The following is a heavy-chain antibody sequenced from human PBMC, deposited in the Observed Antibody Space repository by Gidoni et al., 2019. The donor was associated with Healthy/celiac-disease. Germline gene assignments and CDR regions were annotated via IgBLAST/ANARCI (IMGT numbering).Heavy chain of an antibody. D-gene: IGHD4-4*01. V-gene: IGHV3-21*01. CDR2: ISSCISFI. CDR3: ARGPLHTEEVY. Sequence: EVQRVESGGGLVKTGGSLRLYCAASGCTFSSYSMNWVRQATGKGREWVSSISSCISFIYYADSVKGRFTISRDNAKNSLFLQMNSLRAEDTAVYYCARGPLHTEEVYWGQGTLVTVSS. CDR1: GCTFSSYS. J-gene: IGHJ4*02.